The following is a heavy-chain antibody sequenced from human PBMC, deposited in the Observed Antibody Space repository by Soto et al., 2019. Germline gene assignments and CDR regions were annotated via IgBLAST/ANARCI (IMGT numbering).Heavy chain of an antibody. CDR2: IHHNGDA. V-gene: IGHV4-34*01. CDR3: ARGTSVTWASD. J-gene: IGHJ4*02. CDR1: GGSFSGFY. D-gene: IGHD4-17*01. Sequence: QVQLQQWGAGLLKPSETLSLTCAVYGGSFSGFYWSWIRQTPGKGLEWIGEIHHNGDAKYNLSLKGRVTRSVDTAKNQGSLRLNAVTAADTAVYDCARGTSVTWASDWGQGTLGTVS.